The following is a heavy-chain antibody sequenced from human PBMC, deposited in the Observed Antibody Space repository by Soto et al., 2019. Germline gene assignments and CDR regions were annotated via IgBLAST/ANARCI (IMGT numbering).Heavy chain of an antibody. D-gene: IGHD1-1*01. V-gene: IGHV1-46*01. Sequence: SVKVSCKASGYTFTSYYMHWVRQAPGQGLEWMGIINPSGGSTSYAQKFQGRVTMTRDTSTSTVYMELSSLRSEETAVYYCAGRWNAEYQKGYYYYYGMDVWGQGTTVTVSS. CDR3: AGRWNAEYQKGYYYYYGMDV. CDR2: INPSGGST. CDR1: GYTFTSYY. J-gene: IGHJ6*02.